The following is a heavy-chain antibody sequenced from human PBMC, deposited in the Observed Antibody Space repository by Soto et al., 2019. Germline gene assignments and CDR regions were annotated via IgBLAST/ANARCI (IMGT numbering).Heavy chain of an antibody. CDR1: GFSLSTSGVG. D-gene: IGHD3-16*01. V-gene: IGHV2-5*02. CDR3: AHIRDLTTFGA. J-gene: IGHJ5*02. CDR2: IYWDEDK. Sequence: QITLKESGPPLVKPTQTLTLTCTFSGFSLSTSGVGVGWIRQPPGKALEWLALIYWDEDKSYSPSLKSRLTITKDISKNQVVLTMTNMDPVDTATYYCAHIRDLTTFGAWGQGTLVTVSS.